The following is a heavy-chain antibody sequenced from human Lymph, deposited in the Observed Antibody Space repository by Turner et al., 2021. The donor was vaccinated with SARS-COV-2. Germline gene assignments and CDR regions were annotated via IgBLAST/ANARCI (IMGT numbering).Heavy chain of an antibody. Sequence: QIQLVQSGAEVKKPGASVKVSCKVSGYTLTELSMHWVRQAPGKGLEWMGGFDPEDGEIIYAQKYQGRVTMTEDTSTDTAYMELSSLRSEDTAVYYCATVLCTGSSCYYYGMDVWGQGTTVTVS. D-gene: IGHD2-15*01. CDR3: ATVLCTGSSCYYYGMDV. CDR2: FDPEDGEI. J-gene: IGHJ6*02. CDR1: GYTLTELS. V-gene: IGHV1-24*01.